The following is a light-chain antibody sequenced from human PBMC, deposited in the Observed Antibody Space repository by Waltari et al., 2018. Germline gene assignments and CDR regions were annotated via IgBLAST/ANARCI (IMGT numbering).Light chain of an antibody. CDR1: ISTIGSQY. CDR3: ATWDDRLSGWL. J-gene: IGLJ3*02. Sequence: QSVLTQTPSASGTPGQRVTISCSGSISTIGSQYVYWYLQLPGPAPKQLIYKNDQRPSGVPDRFSGSKSGTSASLAISGLRSEDEADYYCATWDDRLSGWLFGGGTKLTAL. CDR2: KND. V-gene: IGLV1-47*01.